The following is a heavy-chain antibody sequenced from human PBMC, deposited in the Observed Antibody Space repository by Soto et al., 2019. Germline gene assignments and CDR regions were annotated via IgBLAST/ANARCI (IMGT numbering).Heavy chain of an antibody. D-gene: IGHD6-13*01. CDR1: GDSVSSNSAA. CDR2: TYYRSKWYN. V-gene: IGHV6-1*01. CDR3: AGARSTWGSTWYFDY. J-gene: IGHJ4*02. Sequence: PSQTLSLTCAISGDSVSSNSAAWNWIRQPPSRGLEWLGRTYYRSKWYNDYAVSVKSRITINPDTSKNQFSLQLNSVTPEDTAVYYCAGARSTWGSTWYFDYWAQGTLVTVSS.